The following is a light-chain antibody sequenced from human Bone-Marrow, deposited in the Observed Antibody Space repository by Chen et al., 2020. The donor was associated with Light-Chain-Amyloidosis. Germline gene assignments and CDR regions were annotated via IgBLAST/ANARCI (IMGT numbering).Light chain of an antibody. V-gene: IGKV1-33*01. Sequence: DIQRTQSPSSLSASVGDRVTITCQASQDISRFLNCYQQKPGKAPNLLIYDVYKLKTGVPPRFSGSGSSKHFTLTSTSLQPEDIATYYCQQYDHFLSFGGGTKVEVK. CDR2: DVY. J-gene: IGKJ4*01. CDR3: QQYDHFLS. CDR1: QDISRF.